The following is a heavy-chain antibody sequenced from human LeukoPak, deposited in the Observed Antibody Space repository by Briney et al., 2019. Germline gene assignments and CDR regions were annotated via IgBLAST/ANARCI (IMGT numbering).Heavy chain of an antibody. CDR3: ARGQWLPKYYFDY. Sequence: PGGSLRLSCAASGFTFSSYSMNWVRQAPGKGLEWVSSISSSSRYIYYADSVKGRFTISRDNAKNSLYLQMNSLRAEDTAVYYCARGQWLPKYYFDYWGQGTLVTVSS. CDR2: ISSSSRYI. CDR1: GFTFSSYS. V-gene: IGHV3-21*01. D-gene: IGHD6-19*01. J-gene: IGHJ4*02.